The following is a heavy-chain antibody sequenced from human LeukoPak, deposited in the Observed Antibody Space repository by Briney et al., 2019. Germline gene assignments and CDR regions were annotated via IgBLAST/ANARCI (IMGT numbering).Heavy chain of an antibody. Sequence: GGSLRLSCAASGFTFSSYGMHWVRQAPGKGLEWVAVISYDGSNKYYADSVKGRFTISRDNSKNTLYLQMNSLRAEDTAVYYCAKVIDRAYYFYYGMDVWGQGTTVTVSS. CDR2: ISYDGSNK. D-gene: IGHD3-22*01. CDR3: AKVIDRAYYFYYGMDV. CDR1: GFTFSSYG. V-gene: IGHV3-30*18. J-gene: IGHJ6*02.